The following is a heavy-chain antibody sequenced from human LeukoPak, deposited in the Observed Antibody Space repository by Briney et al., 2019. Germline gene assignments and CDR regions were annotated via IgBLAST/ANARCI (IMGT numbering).Heavy chain of an antibody. V-gene: IGHV3-30*02. CDR2: IRYGGSNK. CDR3: AKDSDYYYGSGSEFDY. CDR1: GFTFSSYG. Sequence: QPGGSLRLSCAASGFTFSSYGMHWVRQAPGKGLEWVAFIRYGGSNKYYADSVKGRFTISRDNSKNTLYLQMNSLRAEDTAVYYCAKDSDYYYGSGSEFDYWGQGTLVTVSS. D-gene: IGHD3-10*01. J-gene: IGHJ4*02.